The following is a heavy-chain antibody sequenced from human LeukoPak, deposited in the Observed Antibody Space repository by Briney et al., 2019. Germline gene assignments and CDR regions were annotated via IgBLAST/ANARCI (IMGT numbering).Heavy chain of an antibody. D-gene: IGHD2-21*02. J-gene: IGHJ5*02. CDR1: GFTFSTYV. CDR2: IGGVGDT. CDR3: AQDTTAMWLDL. V-gene: IGHV3-23*01. Sequence: GGSLRLSCAASGFTFSTYVMNWVRQAPGKGLEWVSTIGGVGDTYYADSVKGRFTISRDNSKNTVSLQMNSLRAEDTALYYCAQDTTAMWLDLRGQGTLVTVPS.